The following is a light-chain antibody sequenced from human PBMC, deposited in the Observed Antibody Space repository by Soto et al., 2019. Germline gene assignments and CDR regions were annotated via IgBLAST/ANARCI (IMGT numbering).Light chain of an antibody. CDR2: DAS. Sequence: DIQMTQSPSTLSASVGDRVTITCRASQSISSWLVWYQQKPGKAPKLLIYDASSLESGVPSRFSGSGSGTEFTLTISSLQPDDFATYYCQQYNSYSPGVTFGQGTKLEIK. J-gene: IGKJ2*01. V-gene: IGKV1-5*01. CDR1: QSISSW. CDR3: QQYNSYSPGVT.